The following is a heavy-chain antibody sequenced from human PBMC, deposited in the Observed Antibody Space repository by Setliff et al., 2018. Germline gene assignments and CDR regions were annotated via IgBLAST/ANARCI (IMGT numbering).Heavy chain of an antibody. CDR3: ARSEEQWLNPGFFDY. D-gene: IGHD6-19*01. V-gene: IGHV1-18*01. Sequence: ASVKVSCKASGYTFTNYGVSWVRQAPGQGLEWMGWISAYDGNTNYAQKLQGRVTMTTDTSTSTAYMEVRSLRSDDTAVYYCARSEEQWLNPGFFDYWGQGTLVTVSS. J-gene: IGHJ4*02. CDR2: ISAYDGNT. CDR1: GYTFTNYG.